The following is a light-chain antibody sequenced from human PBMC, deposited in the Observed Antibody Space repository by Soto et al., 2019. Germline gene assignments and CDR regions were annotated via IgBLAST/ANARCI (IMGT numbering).Light chain of an antibody. CDR3: QSYDRNLRYV. V-gene: IGLV1-40*01. Sequence: QSVLTQPPSVSGAPGQRVTISCTGSRSNIGADYDVHWYQQLPGTAPKLVVYANTNRPSGVPGRFSASKSGTSASLAITGLHADDEADYYCQSYDRNLRYVFGTGTKLTVL. CDR2: ANT. CDR1: RSNIGADYD. J-gene: IGLJ1*01.